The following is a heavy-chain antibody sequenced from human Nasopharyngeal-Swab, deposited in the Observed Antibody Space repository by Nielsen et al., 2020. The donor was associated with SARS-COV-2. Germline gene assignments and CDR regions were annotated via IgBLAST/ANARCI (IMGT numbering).Heavy chain of an antibody. V-gene: IGHV3-9*01. CDR1: GFTFDDYA. Sequence: GGSLRLSCAASGFTFDDYAMHWVRQAPGKGLEWVSGISWNSGSIGYADSVKGRFTISRDNAKNSLYLQMNSLRAEDTALYYCANLLSGWYEGNAFDIWGQGTMATVSS. CDR2: ISWNSGSI. D-gene: IGHD6-19*01. J-gene: IGHJ3*02. CDR3: ANLLSGWYEGNAFDI.